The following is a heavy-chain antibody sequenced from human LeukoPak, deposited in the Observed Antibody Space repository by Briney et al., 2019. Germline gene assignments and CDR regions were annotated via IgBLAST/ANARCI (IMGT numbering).Heavy chain of an antibody. Sequence: ASVTVSCKASGYTFIVYYMHWVRQAPGQGIEWIGWINPKSGGTNESQKFHDRVTMTRYTSIRTAYMEVSRLRSDDTAVYYCASSPDILTCENFDYWGQGTLVTVSS. CDR2: INPKSGGT. D-gene: IGHD3-9*01. CDR1: GYTFIVYY. J-gene: IGHJ4*02. V-gene: IGHV1-2*02. CDR3: ASSPDILTCENFDY.